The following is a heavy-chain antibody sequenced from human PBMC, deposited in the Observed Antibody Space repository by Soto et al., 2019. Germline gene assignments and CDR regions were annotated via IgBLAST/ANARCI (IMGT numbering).Heavy chain of an antibody. CDR2: IYYSGST. V-gene: IGHV4-59*08. CDR3: ARRLLYSSGFDP. D-gene: IGHD6-19*01. CDR1: GGSISSYY. J-gene: IGHJ5*02. Sequence: QVQLQESGPGLVKPSETLSLTCTVSGGSISSYYWSWIRQPPGKGLEWIGYIYYSGSTNYNPSLRVPVTISVDTFKNPFSLKPSSVTAAAQAVYYGARRLLYSSGFDPWGQGTLVTVSS.